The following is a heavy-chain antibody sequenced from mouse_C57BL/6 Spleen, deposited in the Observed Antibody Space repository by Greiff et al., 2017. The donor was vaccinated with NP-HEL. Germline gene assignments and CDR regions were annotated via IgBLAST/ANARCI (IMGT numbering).Heavy chain of an antibody. CDR3: ERGRNWYFEG. CDR2: ISPGGSYT. Sequence: EVKLVESGGGLVKPGASLKLSCAASGFTFTSYAMSWVRQTPGKRLEWVATISPGGSYTYYPHNVTGPFTISRDNAKNNRYMQMSHLKSEDTARYDGERGRNWYFEGWGTGTTVTVAS. CDR1: GFTFTSYA. J-gene: IGHJ1*03. V-gene: IGHV5-4*03.